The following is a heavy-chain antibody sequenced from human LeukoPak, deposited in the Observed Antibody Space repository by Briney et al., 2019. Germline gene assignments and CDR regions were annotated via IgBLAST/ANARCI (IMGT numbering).Heavy chain of an antibody. J-gene: IGHJ4*02. V-gene: IGHV3-74*01. CDR1: GFTFSKYW. D-gene: IGHD2-8*01. CDR3: GRVGYCANGVCPNYDY. Sequence: PGGSLRLSCAASGFTFSKYWMHWVRQAPGKGLVWVSNINSDGSSTSYADSVKGRFTISRDNAKNTLYLQMNSLRAEDTAVYYCGRVGYCANGVCPNYDYWGQGTLVTVSS. CDR2: INSDGSST.